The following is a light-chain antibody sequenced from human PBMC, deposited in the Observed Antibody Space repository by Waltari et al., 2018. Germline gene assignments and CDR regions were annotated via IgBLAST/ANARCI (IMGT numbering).Light chain of an antibody. CDR1: NYNIGSGP. CDR3: ATWDGSVNGLL. Sequence: QSVLTQAPSVSGTPGLRVTISCSGSNYNIGSGPVNWYQQVPGRTPKLLIYSNDQRPSGVPDRFSGSKSGTSASLAISGLQSEDEADYYCATWDGSVNGLLFGGGTKLTVL. V-gene: IGLV1-44*01. J-gene: IGLJ2*01. CDR2: SND.